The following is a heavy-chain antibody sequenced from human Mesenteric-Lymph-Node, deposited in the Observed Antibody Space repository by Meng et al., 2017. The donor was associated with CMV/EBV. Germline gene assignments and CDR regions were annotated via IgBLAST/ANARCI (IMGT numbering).Heavy chain of an antibody. V-gene: IGHV3-23*01. CDR2: FSAVGSST. CDR3: ARYDFWSVDGMDV. D-gene: IGHD3-3*01. Sequence: GGSLRLSCAASGFTFDDYAMHWVRQAPGKGLEWVSVFSAVGSSTYYADSVKGRFTISRDNSKNTLYLQMNSLRAEDTAVYYCARYDFWSVDGMDVWGQGTTVTVSS. CDR1: GFTFDDYA. J-gene: IGHJ6*02.